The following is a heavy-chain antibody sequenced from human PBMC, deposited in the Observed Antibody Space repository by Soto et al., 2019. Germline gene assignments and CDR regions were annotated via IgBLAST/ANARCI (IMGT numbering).Heavy chain of an antibody. CDR3: ARDYWGGSCSFDY. CDR1: GFTFSSYG. V-gene: IGHV3-33*01. CDR2: IWYDGSNK. Sequence: QVQLVESGGGVVQPGRSLRLSCAASGFTFSSYGMHWVRQAPGKGLEWVAVIWYDGSNKYYADSVKGRFTISRDNSKNTLYLQMNSLRAEDTAVYYCARDYWGGSCSFDYWGQGTLVTVSS. J-gene: IGHJ4*02. D-gene: IGHD2-15*01.